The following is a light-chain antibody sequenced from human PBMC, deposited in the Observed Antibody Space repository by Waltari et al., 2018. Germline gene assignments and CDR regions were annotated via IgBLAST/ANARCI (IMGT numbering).Light chain of an antibody. V-gene: IGLV2-14*01. CDR2: KVN. J-gene: IGLJ3*02. CDR1: SSDVGFHDF. CDR3: SSYTRRSYWV. Sequence: QSALTQPASVSGSPGQSITISCTGTSSDVGFHDFVSWFQQHPGKAPKVRIYKVNNRPSGVSNRFAGSKSANTASLTISGLQAEDEADYYCSSYTRRSYWVFGGGTQLTVL.